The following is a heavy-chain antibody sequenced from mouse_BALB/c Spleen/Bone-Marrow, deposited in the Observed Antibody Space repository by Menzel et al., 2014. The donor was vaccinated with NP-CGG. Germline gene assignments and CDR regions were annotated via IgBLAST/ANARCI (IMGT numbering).Heavy chain of an antibody. CDR2: ISYSGSS. J-gene: IGHJ2*01. V-gene: IGHV3-2*02. Sequence: EVKLVESGPGLMKPSQSLSLTCTVTGYSITSDYAWNWIRQFPGNKLEWMGYISYSGSSNYNPSLKSRISITRDTSKNQFFLQLNSVTTEDTATYYCARFTYDYDAGGFDYWGQGTTLTVSS. D-gene: IGHD2-4*01. CDR1: GYSITSDYA. CDR3: ARFTYDYDAGGFDY.